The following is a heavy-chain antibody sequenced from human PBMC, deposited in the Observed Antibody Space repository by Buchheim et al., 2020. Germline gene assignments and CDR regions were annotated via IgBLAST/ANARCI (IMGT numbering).Heavy chain of an antibody. CDR1: GFTFSSYA. Sequence: EVQLLESGGGLVQPGGSLRLSCAASGFTFSSYAMSWVRQAPGKGLEWVSAISGSGGSTYYADSVKGRFTISSDNSKNTLYLQMNSLRAEDTAVYYCAKGGTQIIWSGYYYFDYWGQGTL. CDR3: AKGGTQIIWSGYYYFDY. V-gene: IGHV3-23*01. J-gene: IGHJ4*02. CDR2: ISGSGGST. D-gene: IGHD3-3*01.